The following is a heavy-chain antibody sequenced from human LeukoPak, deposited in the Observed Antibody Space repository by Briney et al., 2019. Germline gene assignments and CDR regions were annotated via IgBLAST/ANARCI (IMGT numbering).Heavy chain of an antibody. CDR2: IYYSGST. CDR3: ARDRFCGGASCYVGYDALDI. V-gene: IGHV4-59*01. D-gene: IGHD2-15*01. J-gene: IGHJ3*02. CDR1: GGSINNYY. Sequence: RASETLSLTCTVSGGSINNYYWSWIRQPPGKGLEWIGFIYYSGSTNSNPSLKSRVTISVDTSKNQFSLKLSSVTAADTAVYYCARDRFCGGASCYVGYDALDIWGQGTMVTVSS.